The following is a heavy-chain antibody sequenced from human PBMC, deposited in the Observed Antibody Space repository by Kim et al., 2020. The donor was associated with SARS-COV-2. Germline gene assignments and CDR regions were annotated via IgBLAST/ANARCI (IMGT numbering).Heavy chain of an antibody. J-gene: IGHJ4*02. CDR1: GGSISSYY. Sequence: SETLSLTCTVSGGSISSYYWSWIRQPPGKGLEWIGYIYYSGSTNYNPSLKSRVTISVDTSKNQFSLKLSSVTAADTAVYYCARGRKNYYGSGSLYYFDYWGQGTLVTVSS. D-gene: IGHD3-10*01. V-gene: IGHV4-59*01. CDR3: ARGRKNYYGSGSLYYFDY. CDR2: IYYSGST.